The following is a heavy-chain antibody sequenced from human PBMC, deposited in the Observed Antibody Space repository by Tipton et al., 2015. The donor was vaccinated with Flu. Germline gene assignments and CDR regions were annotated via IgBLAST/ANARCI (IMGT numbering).Heavy chain of an antibody. V-gene: IGHV1-18*01. J-gene: IGHJ4*02. Sequence: QSGAEVKKPGASVKVSCKASGFTFTDYGISWVRQAPGQGLEWIGWISGYNDNAKYAHKFQGRVTLTTDTSTDTASMELRSLRSDDTAVYYCARDQEDALVVVPGIFDSWGQGTLVTVSS. CDR3: ARDQEDALVVVPGIFDS. D-gene: IGHD2-2*01. CDR2: ISGYNDNA. CDR1: GFTFTDYG.